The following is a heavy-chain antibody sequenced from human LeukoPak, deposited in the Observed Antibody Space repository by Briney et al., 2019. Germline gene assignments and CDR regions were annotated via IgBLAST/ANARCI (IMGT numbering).Heavy chain of an antibody. CDR3: ARGRKGLYGSGMPFGY. V-gene: IGHV4-34*01. CDR2: INHSGST. Sequence: SETLSLTCAVYGGSFSGYYWSWIRQPPGKRLEWIGEINHSGSTNYNPSLKSRVTISVDTSKNQFSLKLSSVTAADTAVYYCARGRKGLYGSGMPFGYWGQGTLVTVSS. J-gene: IGHJ4*02. D-gene: IGHD3-10*01. CDR1: GGSFSGYY.